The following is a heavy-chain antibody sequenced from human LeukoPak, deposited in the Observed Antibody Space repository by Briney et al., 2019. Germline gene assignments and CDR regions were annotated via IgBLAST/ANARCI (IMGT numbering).Heavy chain of an antibody. D-gene: IGHD6-19*01. Sequence: GGSLRLSCAASGFTFSSYAMHWVCQAPGKGLEWVAVISYDGSNKYYADSVKGRFTISRDNSKNTLYLQMNSLRAEDTAVYYCARASIAVAGTSWFDPWGQGTLVTVSS. CDR1: GFTFSSYA. J-gene: IGHJ5*02. V-gene: IGHV3-30-3*01. CDR3: ARASIAVAGTSWFDP. CDR2: ISYDGSNK.